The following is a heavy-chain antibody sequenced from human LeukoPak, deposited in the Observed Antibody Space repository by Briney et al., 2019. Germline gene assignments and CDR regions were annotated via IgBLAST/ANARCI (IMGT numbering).Heavy chain of an antibody. V-gene: IGHV4-59*08. J-gene: IGHJ4*02. CDR2: IYNSGNN. CDR1: GGSISSDY. D-gene: IGHD3-10*01. Sequence: SETLSLTCTVSGGSISSDYWQWIRQPPGKGLEWVGYIYNSGNNHYNSSLKSRVTISIDTSKNQFSLKLASVTAADTAVYYCATRGYWGQGTLVTVSS. CDR3: ATRGY.